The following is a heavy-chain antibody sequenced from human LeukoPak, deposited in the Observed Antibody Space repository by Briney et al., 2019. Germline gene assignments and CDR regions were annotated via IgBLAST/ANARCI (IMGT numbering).Heavy chain of an antibody. V-gene: IGHV6-1*01. CDR2: TYYRSKWYS. CDR1: GDSVSSNSAA. D-gene: IGHD1-1*01. CDR3: ARDWTTTGTFGY. Sequence: QTLTLTCAISGDSVSSNSAAWNCIRQSPSRGLEWLGRTYYRSKWYSDYAPSVISRITISPDTSKNEFSLQLISVTPEDTAVYYCARDWTTTGTFGYWDQGTLATVTS. J-gene: IGHJ4*02.